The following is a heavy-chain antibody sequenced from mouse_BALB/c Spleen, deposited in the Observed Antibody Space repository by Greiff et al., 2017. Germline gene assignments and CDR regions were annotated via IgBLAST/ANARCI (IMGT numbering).Heavy chain of an antibody. CDR1: GFTFSSYG. D-gene: IGHD1-1*01. V-gene: IGHV5-6-3*01. CDR2: INSNGGST. Sequence: EVQLVESGGGLVQPGGSLKLSCAASGFTFSSYGMSWVRQTPDKRLELVATINSNGGSTYYPDSVKGRFTISRDNAKNTLYLQMSSLKSEDTAMYYCARDVYYGSSHYFDYWGQGTTLTVSS. CDR3: ARDVYYGSSHYFDY. J-gene: IGHJ2*01.